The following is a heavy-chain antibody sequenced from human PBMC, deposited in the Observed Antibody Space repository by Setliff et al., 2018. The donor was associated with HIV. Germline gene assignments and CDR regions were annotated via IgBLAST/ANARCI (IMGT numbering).Heavy chain of an antibody. J-gene: IGHJ3*02. D-gene: IGHD3-22*01. V-gene: IGHV4-34*01. CDR1: GGSFSGYY. CDR3: ARQGAGYYYDSSEYYTGNGFDM. CDR2: INHSGST. Sequence: PSETLSLTCAVYGGSFSGYYWSWIRQPPGKGLEWIGEINHSGSTNYNPSLKSRVTVSVDTSKNQFSLQLTSVTAADTAVYYCARQGAGYYYDSSEYYTGNGFDMWGQGTMVTVSS.